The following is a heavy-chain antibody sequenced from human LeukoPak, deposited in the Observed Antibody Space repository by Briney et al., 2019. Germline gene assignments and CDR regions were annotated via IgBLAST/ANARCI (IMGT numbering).Heavy chain of an antibody. J-gene: IGHJ4*02. Sequence: GGSLRLSCAASGFTFSDYDMTWVRQAPGKGLEWVSGISGGGETIYYADSVKGRFTISRDNSKNTLYLQMNSLRAEDTAVYFCAKSQYSSGWFDYWGQATLVTASS. CDR2: ISGGGETI. CDR1: GFTFSDYD. D-gene: IGHD6-19*01. V-gene: IGHV3-23*01. CDR3: AKSQYSSGWFDY.